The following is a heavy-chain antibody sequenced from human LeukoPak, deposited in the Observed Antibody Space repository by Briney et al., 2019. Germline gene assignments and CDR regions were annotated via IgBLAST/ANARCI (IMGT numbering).Heavy chain of an antibody. Sequence: SETLSFTCTVSGYSISSGYYWGWIRQPPGKGLEWIGSIYHSGSTYYNPSLKSRVTISVDTSKNQFSLKLSSVTAADTAVYYCAGLQAGPTVEDAFDIWGQGTMVTVSS. J-gene: IGHJ3*02. CDR3: AGLQAGPTVEDAFDI. V-gene: IGHV4-38-2*02. CDR2: IYHSGST. D-gene: IGHD6-19*01. CDR1: GYSISSGYY.